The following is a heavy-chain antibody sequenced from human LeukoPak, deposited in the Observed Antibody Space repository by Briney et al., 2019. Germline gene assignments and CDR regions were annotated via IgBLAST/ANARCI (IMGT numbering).Heavy chain of an antibody. Sequence: SQTLSLTCTVSGGSISSGGYYWSWIRQHPGKGLEWIGYIYYSGSTYYNPSLKSRVTISVDTSKNQFCLKLSSVTAADTAVYYCARGGALEGYELHYFDYWGQGTLVTVSS. CDR2: IYYSGST. CDR3: ARGGALEGYELHYFDY. V-gene: IGHV4-31*03. J-gene: IGHJ4*02. CDR1: GGSISSGGYY. D-gene: IGHD5-12*01.